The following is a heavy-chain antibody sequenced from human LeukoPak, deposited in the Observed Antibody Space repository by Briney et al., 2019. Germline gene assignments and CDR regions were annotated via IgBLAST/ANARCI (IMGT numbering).Heavy chain of an antibody. CDR2: SNPSSGGT. V-gene: IGHV1-46*01. J-gene: IGHJ3*02. CDR1: GYTFTGYY. D-gene: IGHD2-8*01. Sequence: ASVKVSCKASGYTFTGYYMHWVRQAPGQGLEWMGKSNPSSGGTGYAQKFQGRVTMTRDTSTSTVYMELTSLRSEDTAVYYCARDGLYCTNGVCSSDIWGQGTLVSVSS. CDR3: ARDGLYCTNGVCSSDI.